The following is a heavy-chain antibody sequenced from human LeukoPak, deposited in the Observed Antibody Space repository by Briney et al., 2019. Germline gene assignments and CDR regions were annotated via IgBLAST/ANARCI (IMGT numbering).Heavy chain of an antibody. Sequence: PGGSLRLSCAASGFTFSSYGMHWVRQAPGKGLERVAVISYDGSNKYYADSVKGRFTISRDNSKNTLYLQMNSLRAEDTAVYYCARNVDIVATTRGGLDAFDIWGQGTMVTVSS. V-gene: IGHV3-30*03. D-gene: IGHD5-12*01. J-gene: IGHJ3*02. CDR2: ISYDGSNK. CDR3: ARNVDIVATTRGGLDAFDI. CDR1: GFTFSSYG.